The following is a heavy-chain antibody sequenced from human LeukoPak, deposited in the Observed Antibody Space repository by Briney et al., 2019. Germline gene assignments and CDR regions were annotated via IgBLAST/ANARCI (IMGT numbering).Heavy chain of an antibody. V-gene: IGHV3-21*01. D-gene: IGHD4-17*01. CDR3: ARDETYGGYGWFDP. CDR1: GFTFSSYN. CDR2: ISSSASYI. Sequence: GGSLRLSCAASGFTFSSYNMNWVRQAPGKGLEWVSSISSSASYIYYADSVKGRFTISRDNAKKSLYLQMNSLRAEDTAVYYCARDETYGGYGWFDPWGQGTLVTVSS. J-gene: IGHJ5*02.